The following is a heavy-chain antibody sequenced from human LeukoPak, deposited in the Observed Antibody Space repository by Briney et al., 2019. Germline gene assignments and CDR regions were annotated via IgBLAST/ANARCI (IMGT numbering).Heavy chain of an antibody. J-gene: IGHJ3*02. V-gene: IGHV4-61*01. Sequence: PPETPSLTCTVSGGSVSSGSYYWTWMRQTPGKGLEWIGYVYSSGSTNYNPSLNSRRTLSVDTPKNQFSLRLSSVTAADTAVYYCARPVRQWLGNDAFDIWGQGTMVTVPS. CDR2: VYSSGST. CDR1: GGSVSSGSYY. CDR3: ARPVRQWLGNDAFDI. D-gene: IGHD6-19*01.